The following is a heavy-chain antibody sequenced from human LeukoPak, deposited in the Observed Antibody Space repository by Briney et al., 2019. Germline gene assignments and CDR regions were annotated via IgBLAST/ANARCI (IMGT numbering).Heavy chain of an antibody. Sequence: GGSLRLSCAASGFTFSDYWMHWVRQAPGKGLEWVSRITTDGRSTTYADSVKARFTISRDNAKNTLSLQMNSLRADDTAVYYCVRDLTLVRGVLYARDVWGQGTTVTVSS. CDR3: VRDLTLVRGVLYARDV. CDR1: GFTFSDYW. CDR2: ITTDGRST. V-gene: IGHV3-74*01. D-gene: IGHD3-10*01. J-gene: IGHJ6*02.